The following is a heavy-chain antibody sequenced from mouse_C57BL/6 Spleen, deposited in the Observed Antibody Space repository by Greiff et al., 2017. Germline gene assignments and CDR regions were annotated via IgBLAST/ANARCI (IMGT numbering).Heavy chain of an antibody. CDR2: IYPGSGST. D-gene: IGHD2-4*01. CDR1: GYTFTSYW. Sequence: QVQLQQPGAELVKPGASVKMSCKASGYTFTSYWITWVKQRPGQGLEWIGDIYPGSGSTNYNEKFKSKATLTVDTSSSTAYMQLSSLTSEDSAVYYCARRLYDYESAWFAYWGQGTLVTVSA. V-gene: IGHV1-55*01. J-gene: IGHJ3*01. CDR3: ARRLYDYESAWFAY.